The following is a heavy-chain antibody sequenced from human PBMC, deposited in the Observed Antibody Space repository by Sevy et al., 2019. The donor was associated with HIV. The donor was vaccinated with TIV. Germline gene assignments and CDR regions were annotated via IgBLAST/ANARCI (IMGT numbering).Heavy chain of an antibody. CDR3: ARDRRGGTGAHYGLDV. J-gene: IGHJ6*02. CDR2: IYSGGPT. D-gene: IGHD3-10*01. V-gene: IGHV3-53*01. CDR1: GFSVSSNY. Sequence: GGSLRLSCAASGFSVSSNYMSWVRQAPGKGLEWVSLIYSGGPTYYTDSVKGRFTISRDNSKNTLYLQMKSLRAEDTAVYYCARDRRGGTGAHYGLDVWGQGTTVTVS.